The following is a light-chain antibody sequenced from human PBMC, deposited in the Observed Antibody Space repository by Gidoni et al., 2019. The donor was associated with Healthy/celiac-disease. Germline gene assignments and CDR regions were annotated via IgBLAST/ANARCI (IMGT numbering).Light chain of an antibody. CDR2: YDD. J-gene: IGLJ3*02. V-gene: IGLV1-36*01. CDR1: SSNIGNNA. Sequence: QSVLTQPPSVSEAPSQRVTISCSGISSNIGNNAVNWYQQLPGKAPKLLIYYDDLLPSGVSDRFSGSKSGTSASLAISGLQSEDEADYYCAAWDDSLNGRVFGGGTKLTVL. CDR3: AAWDDSLNGRV.